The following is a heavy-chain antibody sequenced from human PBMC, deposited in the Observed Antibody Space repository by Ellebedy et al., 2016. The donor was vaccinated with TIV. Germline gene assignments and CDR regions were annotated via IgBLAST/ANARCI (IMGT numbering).Heavy chain of an antibody. V-gene: IGHV5-10-1*01. CDR2: IDPNDSYT. CDR3: ASPRLLYSGYYGVDV. D-gene: IGHD2-8*01. Sequence: PGGSLRLSCKVSGYTFPSYWINWVRQMPGKGLEWMGRIDPNDSYTNYSPSFRGHVTISSDKSIKTAYLQRGSLKASDTAIYYCASPRLLYSGYYGVDVWGQGTTVTVSS. CDR1: GYTFPSYW. J-gene: IGHJ6*02.